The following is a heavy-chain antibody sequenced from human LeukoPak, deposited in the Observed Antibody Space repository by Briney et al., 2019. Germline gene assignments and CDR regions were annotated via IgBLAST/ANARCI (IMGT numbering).Heavy chain of an antibody. V-gene: IGHV3-21*01. D-gene: IGHD6-13*01. J-gene: IGHJ4*02. CDR2: ISSSSSYI. Sequence: GGSLRLSCAASGFTVSSNYMSWVRQAPGKGLEWVSSISSSSSYIYYADSVKGRFTISRDNAKNSLYLQMNSLRAEDTAVYYCARVKAAAGFDYWGQGTLVTVSS. CDR1: GFTVSSNY. CDR3: ARVKAAAGFDY.